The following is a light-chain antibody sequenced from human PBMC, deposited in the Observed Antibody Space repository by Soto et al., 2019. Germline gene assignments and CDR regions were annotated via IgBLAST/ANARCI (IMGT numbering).Light chain of an antibody. V-gene: IGLV1-51*02. CDR2: ENN. CDR1: SSNIGNSY. J-gene: IGLJ2*01. CDR3: GTWDSNLSAAV. Sequence: QSALTQPPSVFAAPGQKVTISCSGSSSNIGNSYVSWYQLFPDTAPQLLICENNKPPSGIHDRFSGSKSGTSAALGITGFQAGDEAEYYCGTWDSNLSAAVFCGGTKVTVL.